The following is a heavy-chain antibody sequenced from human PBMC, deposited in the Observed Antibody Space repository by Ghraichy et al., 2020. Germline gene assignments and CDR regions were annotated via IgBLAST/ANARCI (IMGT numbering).Heavy chain of an antibody. J-gene: IGHJ4*02. CDR2: IKQDGSEK. V-gene: IGHV3-7*03. CDR3: AGLYYGGNSARPDY. Sequence: GGSLRLSCAASGFTFSSYWMSWVRQAPGKGLEWVANIKQDGSEKYYVDSVKGRFTISRDNAKNSLYLQMNSLRAEDTAVYYCAGLYYGGNSARPDYWGQGTLVTVSS. D-gene: IGHD4-23*01. CDR1: GFTFSSYW.